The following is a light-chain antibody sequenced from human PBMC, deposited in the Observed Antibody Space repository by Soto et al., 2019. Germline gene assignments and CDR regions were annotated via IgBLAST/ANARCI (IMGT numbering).Light chain of an antibody. CDR3: CSYTTSNTRQIV. V-gene: IGLV2-14*01. CDR1: SSDVGGYNY. J-gene: IGLJ1*01. CDR2: DVS. Sequence: QSVLTQPAPVSGSPGQSITISCTGTSSDVGGYNYVSWYQQHPGRAPKFMIYDVSNRPSGVSNRFSGSKSGNTASLTISGLQADDEADYYCCSYTTSNTRQIVFGTGTKVTVL.